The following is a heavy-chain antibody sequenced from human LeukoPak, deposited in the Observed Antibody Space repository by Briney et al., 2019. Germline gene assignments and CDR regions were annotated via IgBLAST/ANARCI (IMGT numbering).Heavy chain of an antibody. D-gene: IGHD2-2*01. CDR2: IYYSGST. V-gene: IGHV4-34*01. CDR3: GGLGYCSSTSCHFDY. CDR1: GGSFSGYY. J-gene: IGHJ4*02. Sequence: PSETLSLTCAVYGGSFSGYYWSWIRQPPGKGLEWIGSIYYSGSTYYNPSLKSRVTISVDTSKNQFSLKLSSVTAADTAVYYCGGLGYCSSTSCHFDYWGQGTLVTVSS.